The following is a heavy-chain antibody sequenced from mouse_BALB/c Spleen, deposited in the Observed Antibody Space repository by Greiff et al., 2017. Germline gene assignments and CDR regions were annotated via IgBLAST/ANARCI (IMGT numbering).Heavy chain of an antibody. Sequence: QVQLKQSGAELVKPGASVKLSCKTSGYTFTSYWIQWVKQRPGQGLGWIGEIFPGTGTTYYNEKFKGKATLTIDTSSSTAYMQLSSLTSEDSAVYFCARGGDYDNYWGQGTTLTVSS. D-gene: IGHD2-4*01. CDR2: IFPGTGTT. CDR3: ARGGDYDNY. V-gene: IGHV1S132*01. J-gene: IGHJ2*01. CDR1: GYTFTSYW.